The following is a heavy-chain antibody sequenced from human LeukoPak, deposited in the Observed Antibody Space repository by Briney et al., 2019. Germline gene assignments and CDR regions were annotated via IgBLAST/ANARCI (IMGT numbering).Heavy chain of an antibody. CDR3: ARRGGYYDSSGFPMYAFDI. D-gene: IGHD3-22*01. Sequence: PSETLSLTCTVSGGSISSYYWSWIRQPPGKGLEGIGYIYYSGSTNYNPSLKSRVTISVDTSKNQFSLKLSSVTAADTAVYYCARRGGYYDSSGFPMYAFDIWGQGTMVTVSS. J-gene: IGHJ3*02. CDR1: GGSISSYY. V-gene: IGHV4-59*01. CDR2: IYYSGST.